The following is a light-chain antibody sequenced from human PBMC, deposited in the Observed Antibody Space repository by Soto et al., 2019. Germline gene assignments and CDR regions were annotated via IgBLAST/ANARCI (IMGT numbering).Light chain of an antibody. J-gene: IGLJ1*01. CDR2: DNH. CDR1: RSNIANNY. V-gene: IGLV1-51*01. Sequence: QSVLTPPPSVSAAPGQKVTISCPRSRSNIANNYVSWYQQFPGTAPKLRIYDNHKRLSGIPDRFSGSKSGTSATLGITGLQTGDEADYYCGTWDSSLSADVFGTGTKVTVL. CDR3: GTWDSSLSADV.